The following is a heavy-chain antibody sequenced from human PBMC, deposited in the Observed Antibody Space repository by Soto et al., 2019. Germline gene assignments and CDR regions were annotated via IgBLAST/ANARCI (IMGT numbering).Heavy chain of an antibody. CDR2: INHSGST. D-gene: IGHD5-18*01. V-gene: IGHV4-34*01. J-gene: IGHJ6*02. Sequence: PSETLSLTCAVYGGSFSGYYWSWIRQPPGKGLEWIGEINHSGSTNYNPSLKSRVTISVDTSKNQFSLKLSSVTAADTAVYYCASTWTQLWLVDYYGMDVWGQGTTVTVSS. CDR1: GGSFSGYY. CDR3: ASTWTQLWLVDYYGMDV.